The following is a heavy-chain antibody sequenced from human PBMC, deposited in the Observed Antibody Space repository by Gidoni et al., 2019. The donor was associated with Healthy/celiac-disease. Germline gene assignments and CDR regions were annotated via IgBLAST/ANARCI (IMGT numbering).Heavy chain of an antibody. CDR3: ARERSSGWLKYGMDV. CDR1: RFTVSSDY. D-gene: IGHD6-19*01. Sequence: EVQLVESGGGLVQPGGSLRLCCAAARFTVSSDYMTWVRQAPGKGLEWVSVTYSGGSTYYADSVKGRFTISRDNSKNTLYLQMNSLRAEDTAVYYCARERSSGWLKYGMDVWGQGTTVTVSS. CDR2: TYSGGST. V-gene: IGHV3-66*01. J-gene: IGHJ6*02.